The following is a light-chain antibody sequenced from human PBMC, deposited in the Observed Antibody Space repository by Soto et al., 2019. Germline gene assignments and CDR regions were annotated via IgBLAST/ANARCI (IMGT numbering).Light chain of an antibody. CDR1: QHIDVY. Sequence: EIVLTQSPATLSLSPGERATLSCRASQHIDVYLDWLQQKPGQSPRLLIFDASARATGTPTRFSGSGSGTDFTLTISSPEPEDFAVYYCQQRGDWPLTFGPGTKVDI. V-gene: IGKV3-11*01. CDR2: DAS. J-gene: IGKJ3*01. CDR3: QQRGDWPLT.